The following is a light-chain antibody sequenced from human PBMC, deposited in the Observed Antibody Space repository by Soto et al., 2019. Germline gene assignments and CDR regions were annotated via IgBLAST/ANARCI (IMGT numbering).Light chain of an antibody. J-gene: IGKJ5*01. Sequence: EVVLTQSPVPLSLSPGDRATLSCRASQSFRGLLAWYQQKPGQAPRLLIYDAYNRATGIPPRFSGSGSGTDCTLTISSLEPEDSAVYYCQQRHMWPITFGQGTRLETK. CDR2: DAY. CDR1: QSFRGL. V-gene: IGKV3-11*01. CDR3: QQRHMWPIT.